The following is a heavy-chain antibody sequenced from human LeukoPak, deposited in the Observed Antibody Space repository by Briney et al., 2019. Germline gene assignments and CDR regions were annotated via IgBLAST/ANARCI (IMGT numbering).Heavy chain of an antibody. V-gene: IGHV4-59*01. CDR1: GGSISSYY. CDR2: IDYSGNT. CDR3: ARVTDYGPSSKQFDY. Sequence: SETLSLTCTVSGGSISSYYWSWIRQTPGKGLEWIGSIDYSGNTNYNPSLKSRVTISVDTSKNHFSLNLNSVTAADTAVYYCARVTDYGPSSKQFDYWGQGTLVTVSS. J-gene: IGHJ4*02. D-gene: IGHD4-17*01.